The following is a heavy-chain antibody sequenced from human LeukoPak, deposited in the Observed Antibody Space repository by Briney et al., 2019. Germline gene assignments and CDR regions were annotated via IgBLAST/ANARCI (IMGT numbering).Heavy chain of an antibody. CDR2: ISSSSSTI. CDR1: GFTFSSYS. D-gene: IGHD6-13*01. J-gene: IGHJ4*02. CDR3: AKDSGGWYGSYFDY. Sequence: GGSLRLSCAASGFTFSSYSMNWVRQAPGKGLEWVSYISSSSSTIYYADSVKGRFTISRDNAKNSLYLQMNSLRAEDTAVYYCAKDSGGWYGSYFDYWGQGTLVTVSS. V-gene: IGHV3-48*01.